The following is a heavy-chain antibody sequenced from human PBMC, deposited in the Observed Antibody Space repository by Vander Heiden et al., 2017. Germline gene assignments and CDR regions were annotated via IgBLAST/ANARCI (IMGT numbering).Heavy chain of an antibody. J-gene: IGHJ4*02. V-gene: IGHV3-23*01. D-gene: IGHD6-19*01. CDR2: LSGSGGST. CDR3: ATAVEYSSGWYDY. CDR1: GFPFRSYA. Sequence: EVQLLESGGGLVQPGGSLRLSCAASGFPFRSYAMSWVRQAPGKGLEWVSALSGSGGSTYYAASVEGRFTISRDNSKNSVFIQMNSLRAEDTAIYYCATAVEYSSGWYDYWGQGTLVTVSS.